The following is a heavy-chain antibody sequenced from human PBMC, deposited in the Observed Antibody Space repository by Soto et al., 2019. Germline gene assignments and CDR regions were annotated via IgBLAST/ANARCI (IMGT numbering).Heavy chain of an antibody. CDR1: GGSISSSSYY. D-gene: IGHD2-15*01. CDR2: IYYSGST. V-gene: IGHV4-39*01. CDR3: ASPGGGYCSGGSCYSYWYSDL. Sequence: QLQLQESGPGLVKPSETLSLTCTVSGGSISSSSYYWGWIRPPPGKGLEWIGSIYYSGSTYYNLSLQSRVPISVYTSKNQFPLKLSTVTAADPAVYYCASPGGGYCSGGSCYSYWYSDLLGRCTLVSVSS. J-gene: IGHJ2*01.